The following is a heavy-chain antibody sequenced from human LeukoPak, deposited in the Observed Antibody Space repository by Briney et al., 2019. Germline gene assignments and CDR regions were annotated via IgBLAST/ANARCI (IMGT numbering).Heavy chain of an antibody. D-gene: IGHD5-12*01. CDR1: GFTFSSYA. J-gene: IGHJ4*02. V-gene: IGHV3-30*14. CDR3: ARDRGVATMDY. Sequence: PGGSPRLSCAASGFTFSSYAIHWVRQGPGKGLEWVAVISFDGNNKYYADSVKGRFTISRDNSKNTLSLQMNSLRPEDTAVYYCARDRGVATMDYWGQGTLVTVSS. CDR2: ISFDGNNK.